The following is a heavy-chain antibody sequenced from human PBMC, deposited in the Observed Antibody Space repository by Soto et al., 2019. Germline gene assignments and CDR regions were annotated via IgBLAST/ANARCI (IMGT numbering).Heavy chain of an antibody. CDR3: ARDRGITNWGSMDV. D-gene: IGHD7-27*01. CDR2: IWYDGSNK. Sequence: GGSMRIACAASGLTFRDYYMSWIRKAPGKGLEWVAVIWYDGSNKYYADSVKGRFTISRDNSKNTLYLQMNSLRAEDTAVYYCARDRGITNWGSMDVWGQGTTVTVSS. J-gene: IGHJ6*02. CDR1: GLTFRDYY. V-gene: IGHV3-33*08.